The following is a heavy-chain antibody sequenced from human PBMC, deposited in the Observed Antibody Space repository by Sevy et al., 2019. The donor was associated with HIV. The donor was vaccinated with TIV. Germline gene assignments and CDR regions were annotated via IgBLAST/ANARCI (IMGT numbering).Heavy chain of an antibody. D-gene: IGHD3-10*01. J-gene: IGHJ4*02. Sequence: SETLSLTCTVSGDSLSSYYWTWIRQTPGKGLEWIGFVYNSGSTNYNPSLTSRVTISVDTSRNQFSLRLNSVTAADTAVYYCARALSVRAVFDYWGQGILVTVSS. V-gene: IGHV4-59*01. CDR2: VYNSGST. CDR3: ARALSVRAVFDY. CDR1: GDSLSSYY.